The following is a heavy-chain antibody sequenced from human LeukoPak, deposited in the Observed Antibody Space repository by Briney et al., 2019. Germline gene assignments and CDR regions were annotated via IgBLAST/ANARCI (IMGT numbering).Heavy chain of an antibody. J-gene: IGHJ3*02. Sequence: SETLFLTCTVYGGSISSYYWSWVRQPAGKGLEWIGRIYTSGSTNYNPSLKSRVTMSVDTSKNQFSLKLSSVTAADTAVYYCARVGRITIFGVVPDAFDIWGQGTMVTVSS. CDR1: GGSISSYY. CDR2: IYTSGST. V-gene: IGHV4-4*07. CDR3: ARVGRITIFGVVPDAFDI. D-gene: IGHD3-3*01.